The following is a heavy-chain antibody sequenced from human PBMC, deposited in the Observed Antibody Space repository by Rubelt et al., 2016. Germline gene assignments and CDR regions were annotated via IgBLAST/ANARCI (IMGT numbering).Heavy chain of an antibody. D-gene: IGHD2/OR15-2a*01. V-gene: IGHV4-34*01. Sequence: QVQLQRWGAGLLKPSETLSLTCAVSGGSLRGIFWNWIRQTPGKGLEWIGEINHGGSTNHNPSLKGRVSISVDTSKNQFSLRWTSVTAADTAVYYGARGGLRVGRAQHFWSQGTLVTVSS. CDR1: GGSLRGIF. CDR2: INHGGST. CDR3: ARGGLRVGRAQHF. J-gene: IGHJ4*02.